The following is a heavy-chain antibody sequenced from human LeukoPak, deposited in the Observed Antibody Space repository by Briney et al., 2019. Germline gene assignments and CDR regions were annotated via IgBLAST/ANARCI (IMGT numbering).Heavy chain of an antibody. D-gene: IGHD6-6*01. J-gene: IGHJ4*02. CDR1: GGSISSGSYY. CDR3: ARGRPGFGNIAARPFDY. V-gene: IGHV4-39*01. CDR2: IYYSGST. Sequence: PSETLSLTCTVSGGSISSGSYYWSWIRQPPGKGLEWIGSIYYSGSTYYNPSLKSRVTISVDTSKNQFSLKLSSVTAADTAVYYCARGRPGFGNIAARPFDYWGQGTLVTVSS.